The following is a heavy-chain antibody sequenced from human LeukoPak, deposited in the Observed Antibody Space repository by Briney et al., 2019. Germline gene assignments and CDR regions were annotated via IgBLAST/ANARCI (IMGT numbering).Heavy chain of an antibody. CDR2: INHSGIT. V-gene: IGHV4-34*01. CDR3: ANPARDFADSGAITW. J-gene: IGHJ4*02. D-gene: IGHD4-17*01. CDR1: GGSFSYYY. Sequence: KPSETLSLTWAVYGGSFSYYYWSWIRQPPGKGLEWIGEINHSGITNYNPSLKSRVTISADTSKNQFSLKLTSVTAADTAVYYCANPARDFADSGAITWWGQGTLVTVSS.